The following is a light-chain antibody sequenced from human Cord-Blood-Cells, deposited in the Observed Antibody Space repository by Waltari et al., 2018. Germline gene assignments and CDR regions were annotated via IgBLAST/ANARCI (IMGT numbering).Light chain of an antibody. CDR1: QSISSW. J-gene: IGKJ2*01. Sequence: DIQMTQSPSTLSASVGDRVTITCQASQSISSWLAWYQQKPGKAPKLLIYKASSVESGVPSRFSGSGCGTEFTLTISSLQPDDFATYYCQQYNSYAYNFGQGTKLASK. CDR2: KAS. V-gene: IGKV1-5*03. CDR3: QQYNSYAYN.